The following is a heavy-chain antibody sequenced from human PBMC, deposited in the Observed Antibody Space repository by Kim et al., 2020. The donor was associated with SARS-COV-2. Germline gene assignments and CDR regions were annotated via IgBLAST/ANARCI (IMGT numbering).Heavy chain of an antibody. J-gene: IGHJ3*02. Sequence: GGSLRLSCAASGFTFTEYWMHWVRQAPGKGLMWVSRIDSDGSETAYSDSVRGRFTISRDIAKNTLYLQMNSLTAEDTAVYYCARDGRLTPYSPGAFDIWGQGTVVTVS. CDR2: IDSDGSET. V-gene: IGHV3-74*01. CDR1: GFTFTEYW. D-gene: IGHD3-9*01. CDR3: ARDGRLTPYSPGAFDI.